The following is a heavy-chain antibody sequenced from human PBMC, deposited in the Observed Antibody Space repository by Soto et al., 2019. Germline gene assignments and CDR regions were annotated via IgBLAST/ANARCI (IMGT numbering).Heavy chain of an antibody. D-gene: IGHD3-10*01. CDR3: ARGWVLLWFGEWRVEDYGMDV. V-gene: IGHV4-4*03. J-gene: IGHJ6*02. CDR2: IYHSGST. Sequence: LRRTLSLTCAVSGGSISSSNWWSWVRQPPGKGLEWIGEIYHSGSTNYNPSLKSRVTISVDKSKNQFSLKLSSVTAADTAVYYCARGWVLLWFGEWRVEDYGMDVWGQGTTVTVSS. CDR1: GGSISSSNW.